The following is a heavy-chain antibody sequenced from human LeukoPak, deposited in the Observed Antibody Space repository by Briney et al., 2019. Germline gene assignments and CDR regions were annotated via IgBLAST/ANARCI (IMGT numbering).Heavy chain of an antibody. D-gene: IGHD5/OR15-5a*01. V-gene: IGHV3-21*01. J-gene: IGHJ4*02. CDR1: RFTFRSYS. CDR2: ISSSSTYI. CDR3: ARDGDYPYSVYYYFDN. Sequence: PGGSLRLSCAVARFTFRSYSIHWVRQAPGKGREWGSSISSSSTYIYYADSVKGGFTIYRENEKNSVYVQMERERGEDTAVYYSARDGDYPYSVYYYFDNWGQGTLVTVSS.